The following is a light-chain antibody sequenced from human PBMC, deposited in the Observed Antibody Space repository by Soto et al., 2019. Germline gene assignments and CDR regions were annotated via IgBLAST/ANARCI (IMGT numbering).Light chain of an antibody. CDR3: KQYGSSPWT. V-gene: IGKV3-20*01. Sequence: EIVLTQSPGTLSLSPGERATLSCRASQSVSSRDLAWYQQKPGQAPRLLIYGAYGRATGIPDRFSGSGSGKDFTLTISRLEPDDFAVYYCKQYGSSPWTYGQGTKVE. CDR1: QSVSSRD. J-gene: IGKJ1*01. CDR2: GAY.